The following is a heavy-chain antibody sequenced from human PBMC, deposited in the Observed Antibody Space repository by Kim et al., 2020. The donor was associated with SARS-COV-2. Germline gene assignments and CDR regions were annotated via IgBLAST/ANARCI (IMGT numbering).Heavy chain of an antibody. V-gene: IGHV3-33*01. CDR1: GFTFSSYG. CDR3: ARDLLAYYDILTGLYYYYYGMDV. J-gene: IGHJ6*02. D-gene: IGHD3-9*01. Sequence: GGSLRLSCAASGFTFSSYGMHWVRQAPGKGLEWVAVIWYDGSNKYYADSVKGRFTISRDNSKNTLYLQMNSLRAEDTAVYYCARDLLAYYDILTGLYYYYYGMDVWGQGTTVTVSS. CDR2: IWYDGSNK.